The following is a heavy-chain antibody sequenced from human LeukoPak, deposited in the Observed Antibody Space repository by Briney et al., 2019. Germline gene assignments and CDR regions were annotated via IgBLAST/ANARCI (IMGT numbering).Heavy chain of an antibody. CDR3: ARGARYCSSTSCLCWFDP. CDR1: GLTFSSYA. D-gene: IGHD2-2*01. Sequence: GGSLRLSCAASGLTFSSYAMHWVRQAPGKGLEWVAVISYDGSSKYYADSVKGRFTTSRDNSKNTLYLQMNSLRAEDTAVYYCARGARYCSSTSCLCWFDPWGQGTLVTVSS. CDR2: ISYDGSSK. V-gene: IGHV3-30-3*01. J-gene: IGHJ5*02.